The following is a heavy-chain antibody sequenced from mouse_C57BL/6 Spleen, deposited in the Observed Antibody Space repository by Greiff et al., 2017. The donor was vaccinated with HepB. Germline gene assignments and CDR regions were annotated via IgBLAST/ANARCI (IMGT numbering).Heavy chain of an antibody. Sequence: EVQLQQSGAELVRPGASVKLSCTASGFNIKDYYMHWVKQRPEQGLEWIGRIDPEDGDTEYAPKFQGQATMTADTSSNTAYLQLSSLTSEDTAVYYCTTGAESLIRYFDVWGTGTTVTVSS. J-gene: IGHJ1*03. CDR2: IDPEDGDT. V-gene: IGHV14-1*01. CDR3: TTGAESLIRYFDV. CDR1: GFNIKDYY.